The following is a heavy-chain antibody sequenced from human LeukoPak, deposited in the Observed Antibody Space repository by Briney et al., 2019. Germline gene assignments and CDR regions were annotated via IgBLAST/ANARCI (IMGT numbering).Heavy chain of an antibody. CDR2: IYYSGST. V-gene: IGHV4-59*08. CDR1: GGSISSYY. D-gene: IGHD6-6*01. J-gene: IGHJ4*02. Sequence: SETLSLTCTVSGGSISSYYWSWIRQPPGKGLEWIGYIYYSGSTNYNPSLKSRVTISVGTSKNQFSLKLSSVTAADTAVYYCARRRSSSWLVDYWGQGTLVTVSS. CDR3: ARRRSSSWLVDY.